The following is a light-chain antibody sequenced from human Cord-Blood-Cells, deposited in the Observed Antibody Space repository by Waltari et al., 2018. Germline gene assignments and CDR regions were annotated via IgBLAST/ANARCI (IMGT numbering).Light chain of an antibody. CDR1: SSDVGGYNY. CDR2: DVS. CDR3: SSYTSSSTYV. V-gene: IGLV2-14*01. Sequence: QSVLTQPASVSGSPGQSITISCTGTSSDVGGYNYVSWYQQHPGKAPKLMIYDVSKRPSGVSNLFSGSKSGNTASLTISGLQAEDEADYYCSSYTSSSTYVFGTGTKVTVL. J-gene: IGLJ1*01.